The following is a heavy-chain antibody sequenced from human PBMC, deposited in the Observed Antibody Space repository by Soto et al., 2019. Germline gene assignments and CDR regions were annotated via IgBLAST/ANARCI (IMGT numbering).Heavy chain of an antibody. D-gene: IGHD3-9*01. V-gene: IGHV4-59*08. CDR2: IYYSGST. Sequence: SETLSLTCTVSGGSISSYYWSWIRQPPGRGLEWIGYIYYSGSTNYNPSLKSRVTISVDTSKNQFSLKLSSVTAADTAVYYCARLGSGFDWLLFPLYYFDYWGQGTLVTVSS. J-gene: IGHJ4*02. CDR3: ARLGSGFDWLLFPLYYFDY. CDR1: GGSISSYY.